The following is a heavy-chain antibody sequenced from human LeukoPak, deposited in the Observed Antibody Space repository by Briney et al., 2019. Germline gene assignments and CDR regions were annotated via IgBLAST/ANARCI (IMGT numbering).Heavy chain of an antibody. Sequence: ASVKVSCKASGYTFTSYDINWVRQATGQGLEWMGWINPNGGNTGYAQKFQGRVTITRNTSISTAYMELSSLRSEDTAVYYCARSGYCSGGSCYRFDPWGQGTLVTVSS. V-gene: IGHV1-8*03. CDR1: GYTFTSYD. CDR2: INPNGGNT. CDR3: ARSGYCSGGSCYRFDP. D-gene: IGHD2-15*01. J-gene: IGHJ5*02.